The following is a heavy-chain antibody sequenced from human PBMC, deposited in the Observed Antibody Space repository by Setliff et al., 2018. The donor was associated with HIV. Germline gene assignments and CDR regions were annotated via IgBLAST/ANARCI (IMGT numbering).Heavy chain of an antibody. CDR1: GFTLSDQY. Sequence: GGSLRLSCAASGFTLSDQYMDWVRQAPGKGLEWVSRINRDGSYTIYADSVEGRFTISRDNAKNTLYLQMNSLGAEDTAVYYCARDSYTSPDYWGQGTLVTVSS. V-gene: IGHV3-74*01. CDR3: ARDSYTSPDY. D-gene: IGHD6-13*01. CDR2: INRDGSYT. J-gene: IGHJ4*02.